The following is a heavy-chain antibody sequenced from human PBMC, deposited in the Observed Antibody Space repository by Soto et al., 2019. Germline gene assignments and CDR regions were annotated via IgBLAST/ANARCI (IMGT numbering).Heavy chain of an antibody. CDR2: ITSNGRAM. D-gene: IGHD6-19*01. Sequence: PGGSLRLSCAASGFTFSDYYMSWIRQAPGKGLEWISYITSNGRAMSYADSVKGRFTISRDNAANSLYPQMNSLRVEDTAFYYCAREVSGSYSTFDSWGQGILVTVSS. J-gene: IGHJ4*02. V-gene: IGHV3-11*01. CDR3: AREVSGSYSTFDS. CDR1: GFTFSDYY.